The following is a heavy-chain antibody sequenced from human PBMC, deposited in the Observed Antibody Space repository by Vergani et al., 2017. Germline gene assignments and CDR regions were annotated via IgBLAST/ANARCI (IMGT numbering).Heavy chain of an antibody. D-gene: IGHD2-2*01. V-gene: IGHV1-18*01. Sequence: QVQLVQSGAEVKKPGASVKVSCKASGYTFTSYGISWVRQAPGQGLEWMGWISAYNGNTNYAQKLRGRVTMTTDTSTSTAYMELRSLRSDDTAVYYCARDRQTYQLPQGGIGFDPWGQGTLVTVSS. CDR2: ISAYNGNT. CDR3: ARDRQTYQLPQGGIGFDP. CDR1: GYTFTSYG. J-gene: IGHJ5*02.